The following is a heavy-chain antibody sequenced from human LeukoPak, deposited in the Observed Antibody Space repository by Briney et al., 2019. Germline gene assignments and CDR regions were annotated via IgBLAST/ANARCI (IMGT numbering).Heavy chain of an antibody. V-gene: IGHV3-7*03. Sequence: GESLRLSCVASGFTFTNYWMNWVRQTPGKGLEWVANIKPDGSEKYYVDSVKGRFTISRDNAKNSLYLQMDSLRAEDTAVYYCARILAWGQGTLVTVSS. D-gene: IGHD2-15*01. J-gene: IGHJ5*02. CDR2: IKPDGSEK. CDR3: ARILA. CDR1: GFTFTNYW.